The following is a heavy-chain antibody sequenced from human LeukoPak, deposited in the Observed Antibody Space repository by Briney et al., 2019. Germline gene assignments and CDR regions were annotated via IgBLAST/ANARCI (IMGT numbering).Heavy chain of an antibody. Sequence: GGSLRLSCAASGFTFSSYSMNWVRQAPGKGLEWVSSISSSSSYIYYADSVKGRFTISRDNAKNSLYLQMNSLRAEDTAVYYCARDVEYYYDSSGYYYARGPDYYYYYMDVWGRGTTVTISS. D-gene: IGHD3-22*01. CDR1: GFTFSSYS. V-gene: IGHV3-21*01. CDR3: ARDVEYYYDSSGYYYARGPDYYYYYMDV. CDR2: ISSSSSYI. J-gene: IGHJ6*03.